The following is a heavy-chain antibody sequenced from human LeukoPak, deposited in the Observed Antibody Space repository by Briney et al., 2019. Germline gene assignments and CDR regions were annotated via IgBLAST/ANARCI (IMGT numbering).Heavy chain of an antibody. CDR1: GFTFSSYA. CDR2: ISGSGGST. Sequence: GGSLRLSCAASGFTFSSYAMSWVRQAPGKGLEWVSAISGSGGSTYYADSVKGRFTISRDNSKNTLYLQMNSLRAEDTAVYYCARYRLWFGEPSFDYWGQGTLVTVSS. CDR3: ARYRLWFGEPSFDY. V-gene: IGHV3-23*01. D-gene: IGHD3-10*01. J-gene: IGHJ4*02.